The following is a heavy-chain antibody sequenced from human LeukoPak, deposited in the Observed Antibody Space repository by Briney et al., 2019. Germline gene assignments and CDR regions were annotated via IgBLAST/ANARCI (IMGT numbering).Heavy chain of an antibody. CDR2: INSDGSST. D-gene: IGHD4-17*01. CDR3: ARVAYGDYDFY. V-gene: IGHV3-74*01. Sequence: GGSLRLSCTVSGFNFNAYWMHWVRQAPGKGLVWVSRINSDGSSTTYADSVKGRFTISRDNAKNTLYLQMNSLRAEDTAVYYCARVAYGDYDFYWGQGTLVTVSS. CDR1: GFNFNAYW. J-gene: IGHJ4*02.